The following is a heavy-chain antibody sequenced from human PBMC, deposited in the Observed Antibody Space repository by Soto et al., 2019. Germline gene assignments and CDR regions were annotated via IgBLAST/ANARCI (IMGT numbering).Heavy chain of an antibody. CDR2: MHAGNGNT. Sequence: QVHLVQSGAEVKRPGASVKVSCRASGYTFTLHAIHWVRQAPGQRLGWVGWMHAGNGNTKYSEKFQGRLSITRDTSANIAYMELGSLTIEDTAVYYCARRSGMYGIDFWGQGTLVTVSS. J-gene: IGHJ4*02. D-gene: IGHD2-15*01. CDR3: ARRSGMYGIDF. V-gene: IGHV1-3*01. CDR1: GYTFTLHA.